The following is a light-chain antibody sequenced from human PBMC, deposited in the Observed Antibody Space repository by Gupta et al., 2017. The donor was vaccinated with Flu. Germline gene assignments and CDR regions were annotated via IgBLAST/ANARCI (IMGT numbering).Light chain of an antibody. J-gene: IGKJ1*01. Sequence: EIVVTQSPVTLSVFPGERATLSCRASQSVSSDLAWYQQKPGQAPRLLIYGASTRATGIPGRFSGSGSGTEFTLTISSLQSEDFAVYYCQQHNTWPQTFGQGTKVEIK. V-gene: IGKV3-15*01. CDR2: GAS. CDR3: QQHNTWPQT. CDR1: QSVSSD.